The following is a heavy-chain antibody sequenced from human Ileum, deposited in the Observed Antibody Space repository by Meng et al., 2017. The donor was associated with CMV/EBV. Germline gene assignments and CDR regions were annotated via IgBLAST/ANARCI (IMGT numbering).Heavy chain of an antibody. J-gene: IGHJ4*02. D-gene: IGHD3-10*01. V-gene: IGHV4-34*01. CDR3: ARGLASGWPDY. CDR1: GGSFTGYY. Sequence: QVHLQQWGAGLLKPSETLALTCAVFGGSFTGYYWSWFRQSPGKGLEWIGEITHSGRTSYNLSLKSRVTISVDMSKYQFSLKLTSVTAADTAIYYCARGLASGWPDYWGQGTLVTVSS. CDR2: ITHSGRT.